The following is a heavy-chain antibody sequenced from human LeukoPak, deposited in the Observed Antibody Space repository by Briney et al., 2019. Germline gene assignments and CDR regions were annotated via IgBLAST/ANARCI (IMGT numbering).Heavy chain of an antibody. CDR2: ISSSGNTI. J-gene: IGHJ4*02. V-gene: IGHV3-48*03. D-gene: IGHD4-23*01. CDR1: GFTFSSYE. CDR3: VGYGGTPFDY. Sequence: GGSLRLSCATSGFTFSSYEMNWVSQAPGKGLEWVSYISSSGNTIYYADSVKGRFTISRDNAKNSLYLQMNSLRAEDTALHYCVGYGGTPFDYWGQGTLVTVSS.